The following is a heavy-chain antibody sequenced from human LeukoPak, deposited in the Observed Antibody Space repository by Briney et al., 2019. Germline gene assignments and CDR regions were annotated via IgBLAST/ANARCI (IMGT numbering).Heavy chain of an antibody. J-gene: IGHJ4*02. CDR1: GFTFSSYG. V-gene: IGHV3-30*18. CDR3: AKVAWRATYYDFWSGPDY. CDR2: ISYDGSNK. D-gene: IGHD3-3*01. Sequence: PGGSLRLSCAASGFTFSSYGMHWVRQAPGKGLEWVAVISYDGSNKYYADSVEGRFTISRDNSKNTLYLQMNSLRAEDTAVYYCAKVAWRATYYDFWSGPDYWGQGTLVTVSS.